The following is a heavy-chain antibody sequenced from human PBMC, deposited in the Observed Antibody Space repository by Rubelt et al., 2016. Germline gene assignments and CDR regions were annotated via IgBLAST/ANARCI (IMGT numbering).Heavy chain of an antibody. V-gene: IGHV1-2*04. J-gene: IGHJ6*02. CDR1: GYTFTSYA. CDR2: INPNSGGT. Sequence: AEVKKPGASVKVSCKASGYTFTSYAMHWVRQAPGQRLEWMGWINPNSGGTNYAQKFQGWVTMTRDTSISTAYMELSRLRSDDTAVYYCARGAPTVTTLSSYYYYYGMDVWGQGTTVTVSS. D-gene: IGHD4-17*01. CDR3: ARGAPTVTTLSSYYYYYGMDV.